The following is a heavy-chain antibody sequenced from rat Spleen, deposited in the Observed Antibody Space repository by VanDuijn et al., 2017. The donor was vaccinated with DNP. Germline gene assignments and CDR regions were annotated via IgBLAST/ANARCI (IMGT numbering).Heavy chain of an antibody. V-gene: IGHV5S10*01. J-gene: IGHJ2*01. CDR3: AREAAFDY. Sequence: EVQLVESGGGLVQAGRSLKLSCAASGFTFSDYNMAWVRQAPKKGLEWVATIFYAGTTTYYPDSVMGRFTISRDNVQNTVYLQMNSLRSEDTATYYCAREAAFDYWGQGVMVTVSS. CDR1: GFTFSDYN. CDR2: IFYAGTTT.